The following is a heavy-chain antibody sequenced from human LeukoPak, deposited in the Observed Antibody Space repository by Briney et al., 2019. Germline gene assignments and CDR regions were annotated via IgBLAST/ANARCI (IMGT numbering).Heavy chain of an antibody. CDR1: GGSISSGDYY. D-gene: IGHD2-2*02. V-gene: IGHV4-30-4*08. CDR2: IYYSGST. CDR3: ARGVYQLLYAFDI. Sequence: SEALSLTCTVSGGSISSGDYYWSWIRQPPGKGLEWIGYIYYSGSTYYNPSLKSRVTISVDTSKNQFSLKLSSVTSADTAVYYWARGVYQLLYAFDIWGKGTMFTVSS. J-gene: IGHJ3*02.